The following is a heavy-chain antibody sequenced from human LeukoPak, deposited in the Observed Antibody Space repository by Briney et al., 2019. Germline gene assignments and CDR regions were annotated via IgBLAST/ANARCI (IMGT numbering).Heavy chain of an antibody. V-gene: IGHV3-74*01. CDR3: AREGYSGYDWVYYYYYYMDV. Sequence: GGSLRLSCAASGFTFSNYWMHWVRQAPGKGLVWVSRINSDGINTSYADSVKGRFTISRDNAKNSLYLQMNSLRAEDTAVYYCAREGYSGYDWVYYYYYYMDVWGKGTTVTVSS. D-gene: IGHD5-12*01. J-gene: IGHJ6*03. CDR2: INSDGINT. CDR1: GFTFSNYW.